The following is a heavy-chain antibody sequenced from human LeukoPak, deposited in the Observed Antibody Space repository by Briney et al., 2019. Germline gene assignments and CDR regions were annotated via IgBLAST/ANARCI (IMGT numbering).Heavy chain of an antibody. D-gene: IGHD2-21*02. CDR3: ARHLVVVTAIQLTSFDY. Sequence: SSETLSLTCAVYGGSFSGYYWSWIRQPPGKGLEWIGEINQSGSTNYNPSLKSRVTISVDTSKNQFSLKLSSVTAADTAVYYCARHLVVVTAIQLTSFDYWGQGTLVTVSS. J-gene: IGHJ4*02. CDR2: INQSGST. V-gene: IGHV4-34*01. CDR1: GGSFSGYY.